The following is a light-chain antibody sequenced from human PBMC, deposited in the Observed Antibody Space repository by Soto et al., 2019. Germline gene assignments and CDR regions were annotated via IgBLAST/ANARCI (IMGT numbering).Light chain of an antibody. CDR2: SDN. CDR1: SSNIGTNT. CDR3: AAWDVSLVV. Sequence: QSVLTQPPSASGTSGQRVTISCSGSSSNIGTNTVIWYQQLPGAAPKLLNNSDNQRPSGVPDRFAGSKSGTSAFLAISGFQSEDEADYYCAAWDVSLVVFGGGTQLT. V-gene: IGLV1-44*01. J-gene: IGLJ2*01.